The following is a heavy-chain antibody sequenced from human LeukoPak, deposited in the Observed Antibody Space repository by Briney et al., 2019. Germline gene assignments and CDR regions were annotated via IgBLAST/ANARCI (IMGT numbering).Heavy chain of an antibody. CDR2: IYYSGST. CDR1: GGSISSSSYY. Sequence: SETLSLTCTVSGGSISSSSYYWGWIRQPPGKWLEWIGSIYYSGSTYYNPSLKSRVTISVDTSKNQFSLKLSSVTAADTAVYYCARGSLGYLVPFQHWGQGTLVTVSS. D-gene: IGHD6-6*01. J-gene: IGHJ1*01. V-gene: IGHV4-39*07. CDR3: ARGSLGYLVPFQH.